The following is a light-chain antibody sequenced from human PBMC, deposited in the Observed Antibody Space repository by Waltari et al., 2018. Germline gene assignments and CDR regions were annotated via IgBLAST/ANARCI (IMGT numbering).Light chain of an antibody. Sequence: EIVLTQSPATLSLSPGDRATLSCRASQNIINFLAWYQQKPGQAPRLLIFDASKRATGIPARFSGSGSGIDFTLTISSLEPEDFAVYYCHQRRNWPGTFGQGTKVETK. CDR2: DAS. V-gene: IGKV3-11*01. CDR1: QNIINF. J-gene: IGKJ1*01. CDR3: HQRRNWPGT.